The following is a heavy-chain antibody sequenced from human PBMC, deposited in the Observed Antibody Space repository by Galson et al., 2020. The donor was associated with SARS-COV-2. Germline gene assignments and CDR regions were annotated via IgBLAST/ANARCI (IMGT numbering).Heavy chain of an antibody. D-gene: IGHD2-2*01. CDR1: GYSISSGYY. J-gene: IGHJ3*01. CDR2: IYHSGRT. V-gene: IGHV4-38-2*01. Sequence: SQTLSLTCGVSGYSISSGYYWGWARQSPGKGLEWIGSIYHSGRTYYNPSLQSRVTISVDTSKNQFSLKMNSVTAADTAVYYCARPSTSDWVSDAFDVWGQGTMVTV. CDR3: ARPSTSDWVSDAFDV.